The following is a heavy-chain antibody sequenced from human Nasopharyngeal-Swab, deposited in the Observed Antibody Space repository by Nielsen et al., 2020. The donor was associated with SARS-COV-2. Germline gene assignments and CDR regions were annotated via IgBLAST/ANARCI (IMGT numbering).Heavy chain of an antibody. CDR2: IYPGDSDT. V-gene: IGHV5-51*01. J-gene: IGHJ6*02. CDR1: GYSFTSYW. CDR3: ARAYSSSWYPGYYYYGMDV. Sequence: GESLKISCKGSGYSFTSYWIGWVRQMPGKGLEWMGIIYPGDSDTRYSPSFQGQVTISADKSISTAYLQWSSLKASDTAVYYCARAYSSSWYPGYYYYGMDVWGQGTTVTVSS. D-gene: IGHD6-13*01.